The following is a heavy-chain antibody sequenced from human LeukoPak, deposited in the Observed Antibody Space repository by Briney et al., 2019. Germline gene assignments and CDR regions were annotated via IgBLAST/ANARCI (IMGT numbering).Heavy chain of an antibody. J-gene: IGHJ4*02. CDR1: GGSPSSYY. CDR3: ARRSVGRGYYYFDY. D-gene: IGHD3-22*01. V-gene: IGHV4-59*08. Sequence: PSETLTLTCTVSGGSPSSYYWSWIRQPPGKGLEWIGYSYYSGSTNYNPSLTSRVTISVDTSKNQFSLKLSSVSAADTAVYYCARRSVGRGYYYFDYWGQGTLVTVSS. CDR2: SYYSGST.